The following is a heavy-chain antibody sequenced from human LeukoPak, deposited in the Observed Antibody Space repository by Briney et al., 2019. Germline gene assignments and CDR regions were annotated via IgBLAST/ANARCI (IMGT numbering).Heavy chain of an antibody. J-gene: IGHJ5*02. Sequence: GGSLRLSCAASGFTFSSYAMHWVRQAPGKGLEWVAVISYDGSNKYYADSVKGRFTISRDNSKNTLYLQMNSLRAEDTAVYYCAKARHPNWFDPWGQGTLVTVSS. CDR1: GFTFSSYA. CDR2: ISYDGSNK. CDR3: AKARHPNWFDP. V-gene: IGHV3-30-3*01.